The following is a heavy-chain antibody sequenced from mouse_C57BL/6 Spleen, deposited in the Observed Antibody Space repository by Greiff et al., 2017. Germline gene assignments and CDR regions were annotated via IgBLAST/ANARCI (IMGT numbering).Heavy chain of an antibody. Sequence: QVQLQQSGAELVKPGASVKISCKASGYAFSSYWMNWVKQRPGKGLEWIGQIYPGDGDTNYNGKFKGKATLTADKSSSKAYMQLSRLTSEDAAVYVGARRGGNYSFADWGQGTLVTVSA. J-gene: IGHJ3*01. CDR2: IYPGDGDT. V-gene: IGHV1-80*01. CDR3: ARRGGNYSFAD. D-gene: IGHD2-1*01. CDR1: GYAFSSYW.